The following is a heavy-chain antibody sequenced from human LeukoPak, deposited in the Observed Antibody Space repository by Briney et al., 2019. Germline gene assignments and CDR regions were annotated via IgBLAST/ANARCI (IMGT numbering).Heavy chain of an antibody. Sequence: GGSLRLSCAASGFTFSSYSMNWVRQAPGKGLEWVSSISSSSSYIYYADSLKGRSTISRDSARNSLYLQMNSLRAEDTAVYYCASGGDRDYMDVWGKGTTVTVSS. V-gene: IGHV3-21*01. D-gene: IGHD3-16*02. CDR1: GFTFSSYS. J-gene: IGHJ6*03. CDR3: ASGGDRDYMDV. CDR2: ISSSSSYI.